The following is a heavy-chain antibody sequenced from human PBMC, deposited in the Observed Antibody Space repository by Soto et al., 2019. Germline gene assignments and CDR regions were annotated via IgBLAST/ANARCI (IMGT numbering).Heavy chain of an antibody. V-gene: IGHV1-18*01. J-gene: IGHJ5*02. Sequence: QVQLVQSGGEVKKPGASVTVSCKASGYTFINYHITWVRQAPGQGLEWMAWINTYNGMTDYAQRFQGRVTMTRDTSTSTASLELRNLGSDDTAVYFCAKPPRGEMATAWGQGTLVTVSS. CDR1: GYTFINYH. CDR3: AKPPRGEMATA. D-gene: IGHD5-12*01. CDR2: INTYNGMT.